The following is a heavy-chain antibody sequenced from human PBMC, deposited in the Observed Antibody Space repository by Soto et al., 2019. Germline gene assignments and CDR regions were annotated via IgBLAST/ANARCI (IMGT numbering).Heavy chain of an antibody. Sequence: GPLRRSCATSLFTFSSYEMNWVRHAPGKGLEWVSYISSSGSTIYYADSVKGRFTISRDNAKNSLYLQMDSLRAEDTAVYYCARDQEAGSFFPYYHGMDVWGQGPTVTVSS. CDR3: ARDQEAGSFFPYYHGMDV. V-gene: IGHV3-48*03. J-gene: IGHJ6*02. CDR1: LFTFSSYE. CDR2: ISSSGSTI. D-gene: IGHD6-13*01.